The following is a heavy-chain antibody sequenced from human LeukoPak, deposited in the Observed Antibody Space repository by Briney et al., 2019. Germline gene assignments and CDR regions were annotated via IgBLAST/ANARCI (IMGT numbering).Heavy chain of an antibody. CDR2: INPSGGST. J-gene: IGHJ4*02. CDR3: ARSFGLLWFGELSDWRFDY. D-gene: IGHD3-10*01. V-gene: IGHV1-46*01. CDR1: GGTFSSYA. Sequence: GASVKVSCKASGGTFSSYAISWVRQAPGQGLEWMGIINPSGGSTSYAQKFQGRVTMTRDTSTSTVYMELSSLRSEDTAVYYCARSFGLLWFGELSDWRFDYWGQGTLVTVSS.